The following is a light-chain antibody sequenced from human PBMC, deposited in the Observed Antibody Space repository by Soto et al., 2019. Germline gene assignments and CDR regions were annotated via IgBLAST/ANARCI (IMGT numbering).Light chain of an antibody. J-gene: IGLJ2*01. V-gene: IGLV1-40*01. CDR1: NSNIGAGYD. CDR3: QSYDGSLRGVV. Sequence: QSVLTQPPSVSGAPGQRVTISCTGSNSNIGAGYDVHWYQQLPGTAPKLLIYGNLNRPSGVPDRFSGSKSDTSASLAITGLQAEDEADYYCQSYDGSLRGVVFGGGTKLTVL. CDR2: GNL.